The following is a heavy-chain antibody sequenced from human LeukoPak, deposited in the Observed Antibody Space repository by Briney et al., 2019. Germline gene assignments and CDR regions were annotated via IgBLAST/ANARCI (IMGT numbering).Heavy chain of an antibody. CDR3: ARDYSRDGYNMFDY. V-gene: IGHV4-59*11. D-gene: IGHD5-24*01. J-gene: IGHJ4*02. CDR2: IYYSGST. Sequence: SATLSLTCTVSGGSISSHYWSWIRQPPGKGLERNGYIYYSGSTNYNPPLKSRVTISVATSKNQFSLKLSSVTAADTAVYYCARDYSRDGYNMFDYWGQGTLVTVSS. CDR1: GGSISSHY.